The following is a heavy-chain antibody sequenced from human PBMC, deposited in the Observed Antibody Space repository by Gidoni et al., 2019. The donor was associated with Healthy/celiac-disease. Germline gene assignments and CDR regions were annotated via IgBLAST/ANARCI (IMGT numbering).Heavy chain of an antibody. V-gene: IGHV4-59*01. Sequence: TNYNPSLKSRVTISVDTSKNQFSLKLSSVTAADTAVYYCARVPVLLWFGDPQYPFDPWGQGTLVTVSS. D-gene: IGHD3-10*01. CDR3: ARVPVLLWFGDPQYPFDP. CDR2: T. J-gene: IGHJ5*02.